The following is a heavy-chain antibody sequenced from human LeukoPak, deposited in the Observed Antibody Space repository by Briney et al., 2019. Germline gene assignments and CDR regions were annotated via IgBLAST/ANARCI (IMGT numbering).Heavy chain of an antibody. J-gene: IGHJ6*02. CDR1: GGSFSGHY. Sequence: KPSETLSLTCAVYGGSFSGHYWSWIRQPPGKGLEWIGEINHSGSTNYNPSLKSRVTISVDTSKNQFSLKLSSVTAADTAVYYCARAGPAATRYYYYGMDVWGQGTTVTVSS. V-gene: IGHV4-34*01. D-gene: IGHD2-15*01. CDR2: INHSGST. CDR3: ARAGPAATRYYYYGMDV.